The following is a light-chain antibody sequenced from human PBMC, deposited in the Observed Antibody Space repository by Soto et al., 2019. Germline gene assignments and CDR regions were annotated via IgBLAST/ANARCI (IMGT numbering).Light chain of an antibody. J-gene: IGKJ5*01. V-gene: IGKV1-9*01. CDR3: QQLASYSSIT. Sequence: DIPLTQSPSFLSASVGDRVTITCRASQDVNIYLAWYQQKPGRVPKLLIYTASTLQRGVPSRFSDSGSGTEFTLTISSLQPEDFATYYCQQLASYSSITFGQGTRLEMK. CDR1: QDVNIY. CDR2: TAS.